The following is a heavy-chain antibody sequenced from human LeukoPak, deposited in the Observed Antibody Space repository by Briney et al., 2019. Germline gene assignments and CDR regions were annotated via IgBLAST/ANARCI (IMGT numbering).Heavy chain of an antibody. V-gene: IGHV4-59*11. CDR1: GGSISSHY. CDR3: ARDGYGGNAEAFDI. J-gene: IGHJ3*02. D-gene: IGHD4-23*01. CDR2: IYYSGST. Sequence: SETLSLTCTVSGGSISSHYWSWIRQPPGKGLEWIGYIYYSGSTNYNPSLKSRVTISVDTSKNQFSLKLSSVTAADTAVYYCARDGYGGNAEAFDIWGQGTMVTVSS.